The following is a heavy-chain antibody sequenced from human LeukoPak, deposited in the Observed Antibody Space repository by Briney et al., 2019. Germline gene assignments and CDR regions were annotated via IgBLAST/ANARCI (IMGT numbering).Heavy chain of an antibody. CDR3: ARDGSRSGSYPYFDY. V-gene: IGHV3-53*05. CDR2: VYADGAT. D-gene: IGHD3-10*01. CDR1: GFIVNTNY. J-gene: IGHJ4*02. Sequence: GGSLRLSCAASGFIVNTNYMNWVRQAPGKGLEWVSVVYADGATYYADSVKGRFTVSRDNSKNTLYLQMNSLRAEDTAVYYCARDGSRSGSYPYFDYWGQGTLVTVSS.